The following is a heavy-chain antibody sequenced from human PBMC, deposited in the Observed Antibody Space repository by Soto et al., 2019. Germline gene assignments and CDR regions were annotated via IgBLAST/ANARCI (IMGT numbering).Heavy chain of an antibody. CDR3: ASRIAAAGKAGDNWFDP. D-gene: IGHD6-13*01. CDR2: INHSGST. V-gene: IGHV4-34*01. Sequence: TSETLSLTCAVYGGSFSGYYWSWIRQPPGKGLEWIGEINHSGSTNYNPSLKSRVTISVDTSKNQFSLKLSSVTAADTAVYYCASRIAAAGKAGDNWFDPWGQGTLVTVSS. CDR1: GGSFSGYY. J-gene: IGHJ5*02.